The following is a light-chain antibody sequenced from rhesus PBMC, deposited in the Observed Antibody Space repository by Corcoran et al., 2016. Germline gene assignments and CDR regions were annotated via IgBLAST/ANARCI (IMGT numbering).Light chain of an antibody. CDR3: QQYSSSPFT. V-gene: IGKV1-22*01. CDR1: QSISSW. Sequence: DIQMTQSPSSLSASVGDTVTITCRASQSISSWLAWYQQKPGKAPKLLIDKASSLQSGVPSRFSGSGSGTDFTLTIRSLQSEDFATYYCQQYSSSPFTFGPGTKLDIK. J-gene: IGKJ3*01. CDR2: KAS.